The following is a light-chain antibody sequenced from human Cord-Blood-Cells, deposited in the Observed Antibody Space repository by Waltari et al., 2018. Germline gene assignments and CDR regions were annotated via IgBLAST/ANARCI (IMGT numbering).Light chain of an antibody. CDR1: SSDVVGYNY. V-gene: IGLV2-14*01. Sequence: QSALTQPASVSGSPGQSITISCTGTSSDVVGYNYVSWYQQHPGKAPILMICYVSNRPSVVSNHISGSKSVNTASLTISGFQAEDEADYYGSSYTSSRTWVFGGWTKLTVL. J-gene: IGLJ3*02. CDR3: SSYTSSRTWV. CDR2: YVS.